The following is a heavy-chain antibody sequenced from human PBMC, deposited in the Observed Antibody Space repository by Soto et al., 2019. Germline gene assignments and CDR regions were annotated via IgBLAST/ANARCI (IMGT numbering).Heavy chain of an antibody. CDR1: GYTFTHYG. D-gene: IGHD2-15*01. Sequence: QVQLVQSGAEVKKPGASVKVSCKASGYTFTHYGITWVRQAPGQGLEWMGWINSFSGDTNYPQKLQGRLTMTTDTSTNTVYMELRNLRSDDTAVYYCARVLHSGGKHWYFDIWGRGTLVTVSS. CDR2: INSFSGDT. CDR3: ARVLHSGGKHWYFDI. V-gene: IGHV1-18*01. J-gene: IGHJ2*01.